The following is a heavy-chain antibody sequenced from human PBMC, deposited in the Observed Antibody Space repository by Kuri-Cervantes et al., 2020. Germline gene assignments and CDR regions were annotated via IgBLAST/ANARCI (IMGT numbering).Heavy chain of an antibody. CDR3: ARVEGSGSYFLS. V-gene: IGHV4-34*01. J-gene: IGHJ4*02. CDR2: INHSGST. CDR1: GGSFSGYY. Sequence: LRLSCAVYGGSFSGYYWSWIRQPPGKGLEWIGEINHSGSTNYNPSLKSRVTISVDPSKNQFSLKLSPVTAADTAVYYWARVEGSGSYFLSWGQGTLVTVSS. D-gene: IGHD3-10*01.